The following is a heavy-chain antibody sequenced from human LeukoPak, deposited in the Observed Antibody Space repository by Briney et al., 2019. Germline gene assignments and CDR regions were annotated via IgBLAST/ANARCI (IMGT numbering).Heavy chain of an antibody. CDR3: ARVDNYFQDSGLRSFDS. Sequence: GGSLRLSCEGSGFIFSDYYMSWVRQTPGKGLEWVAKIKRDGSEKFYVDSVKGRFTISRDNAKNSVYLQMSRLRAEDTALYFCARVDNYFQDSGLRSFDSWGQGTLVTVS. J-gene: IGHJ4*02. CDR2: IKRDGSEK. D-gene: IGHD2/OR15-2a*01. CDR1: GFIFSDYY. V-gene: IGHV3-7*01.